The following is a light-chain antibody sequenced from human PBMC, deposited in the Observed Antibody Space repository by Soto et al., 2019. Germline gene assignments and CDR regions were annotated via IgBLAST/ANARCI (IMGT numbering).Light chain of an antibody. J-gene: IGLJ1*01. CDR1: SSDVGRYTY. Sequence: QSALTQPASVSGSPGQSITISCTGTSSDVGRYTYVSWYQQHPGKVPKLIIYDVSNRPSGVSNRFSGSKSGNTASLTISGLQAEYEADYYCSSYTTSRSYVFGTGTKVTVL. CDR2: DVS. V-gene: IGLV2-14*03. CDR3: SSYTTSRSYV.